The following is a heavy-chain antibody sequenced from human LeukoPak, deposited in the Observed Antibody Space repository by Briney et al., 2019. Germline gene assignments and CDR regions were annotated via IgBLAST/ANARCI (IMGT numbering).Heavy chain of an antibody. Sequence: PSETLSLTCTVSGGSISSSSYYWGWIRQPTGKGLEWIGSIYYSGGTYYNPSLKNRVTISVDTSKNQFSLKLSSVTAADTAVYYCARLFEWQWLPQGYFDYWGQGTLVTVSS. CDR3: ARLFEWQWLPQGYFDY. D-gene: IGHD6-19*01. CDR2: IYYSGGT. J-gene: IGHJ4*02. V-gene: IGHV4-39*01. CDR1: GGSISSSSYY.